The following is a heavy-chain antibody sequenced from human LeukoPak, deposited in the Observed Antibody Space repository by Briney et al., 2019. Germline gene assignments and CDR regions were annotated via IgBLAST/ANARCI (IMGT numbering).Heavy chain of an antibody. V-gene: IGHV1-2*02. CDR1: GYTFTGYY. D-gene: IGHD6-13*01. CDR2: INPNSGGT. J-gene: IGHJ6*03. CDR3: ATSKGQQLVNYYYYYMDV. Sequence: ASVKVSCKASGYTFTGYYMHWVRQAPGQGLEWMGWINPNSGGTNYAQKFQGRVTMTRDTSISTAYMELSSLRSEDTAVYYCATSKGQQLVNYYYYYMDVWGKGTTVTVSS.